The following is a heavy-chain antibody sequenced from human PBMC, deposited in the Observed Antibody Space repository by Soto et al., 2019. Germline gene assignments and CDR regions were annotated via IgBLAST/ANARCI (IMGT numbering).Heavy chain of an antibody. CDR1: GFTFDDYA. V-gene: IGHV3-9*01. J-gene: IGHJ3*02. CDR2: ISWNSGSI. D-gene: IGHD3-3*01. Sequence: GGSLRLSCAASGFTFDDYAMHWVRQAPGKGLEWVSGISWNSGSIGYADSVKGRFTISRDNAKNSLYLQMNSLRAEDTALYYYAKEFRHGVVIAFDIWGQGTMVTVSS. CDR3: AKEFRHGVVIAFDI.